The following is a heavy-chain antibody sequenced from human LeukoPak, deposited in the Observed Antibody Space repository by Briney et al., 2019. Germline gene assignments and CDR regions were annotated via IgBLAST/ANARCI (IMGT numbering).Heavy chain of an antibody. Sequence: ASVKVSCKASGGTFSSYAISWVRQAPGQGLEWMGGIIPIFGTANYAQKFQGRVTITADESTSTAYMELSSLRSEDTAVYYCARGPFVVVVPAALDYWGQGTLVTVSS. CDR2: IIPIFGTA. V-gene: IGHV1-69*13. CDR1: GGTFSSYA. D-gene: IGHD2-2*01. J-gene: IGHJ4*02. CDR3: ARGPFVVVVPAALDY.